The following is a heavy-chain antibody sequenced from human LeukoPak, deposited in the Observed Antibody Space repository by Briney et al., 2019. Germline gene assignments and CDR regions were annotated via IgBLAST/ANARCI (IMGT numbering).Heavy chain of an antibody. CDR2: MYYSGST. D-gene: IGHD3-22*01. Sequence: SETLSLTCTVSGGSISSGDYYWSWIRQPPGKGLEWIAYMYYSGSTYYNPSLKSRVTMSADTSKNQLSLKLSSVTAADTAAYYCARPYYYDSRIDPWGQGILSPSPQ. CDR3: ARPYYYDSRIDP. CDR1: GGSISSGDYY. J-gene: IGHJ5*02. V-gene: IGHV4-30-4*01.